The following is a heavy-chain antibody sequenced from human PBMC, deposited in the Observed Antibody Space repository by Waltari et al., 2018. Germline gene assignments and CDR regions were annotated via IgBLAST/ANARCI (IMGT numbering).Heavy chain of an antibody. V-gene: IGHV4-34*02. CDR3: ARVFGYHYSYMDV. CDR1: GGSLSGYH. CDR2: SNDSGRA. D-gene: IGHD3-3*01. Sequence: QVQLQQWGAGLLKPWATLSLTCDVSGGSLSGYHWPWIGQPPGKGLEWIGESNDSGRAPYNPPVESRVTVSRDTARNQSSLRVRSVTAADTAVYDWARVFGYHYSYMDVWGKGTTVTISS. J-gene: IGHJ6*03.